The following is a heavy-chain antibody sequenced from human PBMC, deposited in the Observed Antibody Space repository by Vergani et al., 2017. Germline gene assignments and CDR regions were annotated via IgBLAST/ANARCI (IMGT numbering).Heavy chain of an antibody. V-gene: IGHV4-39*01. J-gene: IGHJ1*01. D-gene: IGHD6-19*01. Sequence: QVQLQESGPGLVKPSETLSLTCTVSGGSISSYYWGWIRQPPGKGLEWIGTIYYTGTTYYNEAHKSRLTISVDTSKNQFSLNLTSVTAADTAVYYCTRHGRSGWAGYFQHWGQGTLVTASS. CDR1: GGSISSYY. CDR2: IYYTGTT. CDR3: TRHGRSGWAGYFQH.